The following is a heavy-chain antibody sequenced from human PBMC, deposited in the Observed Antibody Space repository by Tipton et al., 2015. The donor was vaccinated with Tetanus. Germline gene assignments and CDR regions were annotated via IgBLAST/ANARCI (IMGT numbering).Heavy chain of an antibody. V-gene: IGHV1-8*01. D-gene: IGHD3-9*01. Sequence: QLVQSGAEVKKPGDSVKVSCKASGYTFTSYDINWVRQATGQGLEWMGWMNPNSGNTGYAQKIQGRVTMTRHTSISTAYMELSSLRSEDTAVYYCARGDWSHYYFDYWGQGTLVTVSS. CDR3: ARGDWSHYYFDY. CDR1: GYTFTSYD. J-gene: IGHJ4*02. CDR2: MNPNSGNT.